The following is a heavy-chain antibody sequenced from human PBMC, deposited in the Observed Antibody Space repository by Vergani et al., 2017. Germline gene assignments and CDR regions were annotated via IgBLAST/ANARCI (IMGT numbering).Heavy chain of an antibody. CDR2: NIPIFGTA. Sequence: QVQLVQSGAEVKKPGSSVKVSCKASGGTFSSYAIRWVRQAAGQGLEWMGRNIPIFGTANYAQKFQGRVTITADESTSTAYMELSSLISEDTAVYYCAIERGYCSSGSCYSGYYYYYGMYVWGQGPMVTVSS. V-gene: IGHV1-69*13. J-gene: IGHJ6*02. CDR3: AIERGYCSSGSCYSGYYYYYGMYV. D-gene: IGHD2-15*01. CDR1: GGTFSSYA.